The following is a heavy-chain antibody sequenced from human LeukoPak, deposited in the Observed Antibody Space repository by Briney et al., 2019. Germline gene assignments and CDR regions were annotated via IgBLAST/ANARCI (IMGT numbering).Heavy chain of an antibody. CDR2: ISSSGTT. CDR1: SGSISSGDYY. V-gene: IGHV4-30-4*01. D-gene: IGHD5-12*01. Sequence: SETLSLTCTVSSGSISSGDYYWSWIPQPPGKGLEWIGYISSSGTTYYNPSLRSRITISVDSSKSQFSLNLSSVTASDTAVYYCAGVGNGGYGGFDYWGQGTLVTVSS. CDR3: AGVGNGGYGGFDY. J-gene: IGHJ4*02.